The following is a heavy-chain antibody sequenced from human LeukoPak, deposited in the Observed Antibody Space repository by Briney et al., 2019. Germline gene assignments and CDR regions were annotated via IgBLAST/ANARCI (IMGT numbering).Heavy chain of an antibody. CDR3: ARLTYYYDSSGYLYYFDY. V-gene: IGHV4-59*08. D-gene: IGHD3-22*01. CDR1: GGSISSYY. J-gene: IGHJ4*02. CDR2: IYYSGST. Sequence: SETLSLTCTVSGGSISSYYWSWIRQPPGKGLEWIGYIYYSGSTNYNPSLKSRVTLSVDTSKNQFSLKLSSVTAADTAVYYCARLTYYYDSSGYLYYFDYWGQGTLVTVSS.